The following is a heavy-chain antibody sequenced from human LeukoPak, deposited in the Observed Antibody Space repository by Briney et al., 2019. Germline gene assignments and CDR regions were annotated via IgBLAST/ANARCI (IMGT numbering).Heavy chain of an antibody. V-gene: IGHV1-2*04. D-gene: IGHD6-19*01. J-gene: IGHJ4*02. Sequence: ASVKVSCKASGYTFTSYYMHWVRQAPGQGLEWMGWINPNSGGTNYAQKFQGWVTMTRDTSISTAYMELSRLRSDDTAVYYCARVPNSSGWEFDYWGQGTLVTVSS. CDR3: ARVPNSSGWEFDY. CDR1: GYTFTSYY. CDR2: INPNSGGT.